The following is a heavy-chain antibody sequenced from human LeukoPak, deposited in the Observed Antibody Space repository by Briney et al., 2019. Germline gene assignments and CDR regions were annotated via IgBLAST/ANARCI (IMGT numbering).Heavy chain of an antibody. V-gene: IGHV3-23*01. CDR1: GFTFDSFD. J-gene: IGHJ4*02. CDR3: AKGGGMAGQLHFDN. Sequence: QSGGSLRLSCAASGFTFDSFDMSWVRQAPGKGLEWVSSVSTSGATIYYADSVKGRFTISRDNSKSTVYLQMNSLRAEDTALYYCAKGGGMAGQLHFDNWGQGTLVSVSS. D-gene: IGHD6-19*01. CDR2: VSTSGATI.